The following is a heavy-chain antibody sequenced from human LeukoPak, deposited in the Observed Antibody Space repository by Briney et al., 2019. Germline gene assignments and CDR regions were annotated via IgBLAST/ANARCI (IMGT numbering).Heavy chain of an antibody. CDR1: GGSISSGGYS. D-gene: IGHD3-3*01. Sequence: PSETLSLTCAVSGGSISSGGYSWSWIRQPPGKGLEWIGYIYHSGSTNYNPSPKSRVTISVDTSKNQFSLKLSSVTAADTAVYYCARLTRRVDFWSREHWGQGTLVTVSS. CDR2: IYHSGST. CDR3: ARLTRRVDFWSREH. J-gene: IGHJ1*01. V-gene: IGHV4-30-2*01.